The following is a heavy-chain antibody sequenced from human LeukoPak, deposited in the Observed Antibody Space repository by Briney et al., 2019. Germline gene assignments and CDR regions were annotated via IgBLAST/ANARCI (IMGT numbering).Heavy chain of an antibody. CDR3: ARETYYYDSSGYPPAAFDI. V-gene: IGHV4-59*01. D-gene: IGHD3-22*01. CDR2: IYYSGSP. CDR1: GGSISSYY. Sequence: SKTLSLTCTVSGGSISSYYWRWIRQPPGKGLEWIGYIYYSGSPNYNPPLLSRVTRSVDTSNNHFSLELSSVTAADTAVYYCARETYYYDSSGYPPAAFDIWGQGTMVTVSS. J-gene: IGHJ3*02.